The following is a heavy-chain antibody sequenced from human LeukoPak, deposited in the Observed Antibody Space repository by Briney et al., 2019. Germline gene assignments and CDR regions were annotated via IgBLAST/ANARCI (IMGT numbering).Heavy chain of an antibody. CDR2: IRDSGET. CDR3: ARDRAVTQDWVEFDP. CDR1: GFSVSNYY. J-gene: IGHJ5*02. D-gene: IGHD4-17*01. V-gene: IGHV3-66*03. Sequence: GGSLRLSCAGSGFSVSNYYMSWVRQATGKGLEWVSLIRDSGETFYADSVKGRFTISRDNSKNTMYLQMNRLRVEDTAVYFCARDRAVTQDWVEFDPWGQGTLVTVSS.